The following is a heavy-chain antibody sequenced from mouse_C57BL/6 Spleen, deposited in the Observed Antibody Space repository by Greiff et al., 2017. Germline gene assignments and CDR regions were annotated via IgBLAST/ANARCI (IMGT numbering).Heavy chain of an antibody. CDR3: ARGWFYYGSSYGFAY. J-gene: IGHJ3*01. V-gene: IGHV1-18*01. Sequence: VQLQQSGPELVKPGASVKIPCKASGYTFTDYNMDWVKQSHGKSLEWIGDINPNNGGTIYNQKFKGKATLTVDKSSSTAYMELRSLTSEDTAVFYCARGWFYYGSSYGFAYWGQGTLVTVSA. D-gene: IGHD1-1*01. CDR2: INPNNGGT. CDR1: GYTFTDYN.